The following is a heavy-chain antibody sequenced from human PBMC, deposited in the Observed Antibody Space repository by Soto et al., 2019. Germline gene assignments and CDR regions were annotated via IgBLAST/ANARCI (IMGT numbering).Heavy chain of an antibody. CDR1: GFSFSGSG. Sequence: QVQVVESGGGVVQPGKSLRLSCAASGFSFSGSGMHWVRQAPGKGLEWVAVIWYDGSRKYYADAVKGRFTISRDNSKNTLDLQMDSLRAEETALYYLAQGIFGSGFPHFDHWGQGTLVTVSS. J-gene: IGHJ4*02. D-gene: IGHD6-19*01. CDR2: IWYDGSRK. V-gene: IGHV3-33*06. CDR3: AQGIFGSGFPHFDH.